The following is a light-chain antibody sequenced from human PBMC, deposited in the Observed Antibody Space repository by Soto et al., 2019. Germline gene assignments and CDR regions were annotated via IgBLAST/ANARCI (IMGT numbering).Light chain of an antibody. J-gene: IGKJ1*01. CDR2: GAS. CDR1: ESLRNN. CDR3: QQYNNWWT. Sequence: EIXMTQSPVTLXMSPGEGGSLXCRAGESLRNNLVWLQQRAGKARRLLIAGASTRATGIPARFTGSGSGKEFNLTISSLQFDDSAVYDCQQYNNWWTFGQGTKVDIK. V-gene: IGKV3-15*01.